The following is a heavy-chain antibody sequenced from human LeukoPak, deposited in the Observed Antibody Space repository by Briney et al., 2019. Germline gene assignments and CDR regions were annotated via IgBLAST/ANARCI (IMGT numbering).Heavy chain of an antibody. Sequence: SETLSLTCAVSGHFISSGYFWGWIRQPPGKGLQWIGSIYHGGSTYYNPSLKSRVTISVDTSKNQFSLNLSSVTAADTAVYYCARDGTGTLFDYWGQGTLVTVSS. D-gene: IGHD1-7*01. V-gene: IGHV4-38-2*02. J-gene: IGHJ4*02. CDR2: IYHGGST. CDR1: GHFISSGYF. CDR3: ARDGTGTLFDY.